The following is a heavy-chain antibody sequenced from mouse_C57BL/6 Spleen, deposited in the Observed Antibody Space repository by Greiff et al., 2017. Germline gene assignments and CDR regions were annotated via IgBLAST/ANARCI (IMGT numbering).Heavy chain of an antibody. V-gene: IGHV5-12*01. CDR1: GFTFSDYY. Sequence: EVKLVESGGGLVQPGGSLKLSCAASGFTFSDYYMYWVRQTPEKRLEWVAYISNGGGSTYYPDTVKGRFTISRDNAKNTLYLQMSRLKSEDTALYYCARGEPDYFDYWGQGTTLTVSS. CDR3: ARGEPDYFDY. CDR2: ISNGGGST. J-gene: IGHJ2*01.